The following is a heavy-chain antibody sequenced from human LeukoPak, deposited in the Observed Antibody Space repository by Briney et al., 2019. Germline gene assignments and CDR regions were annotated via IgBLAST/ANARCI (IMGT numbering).Heavy chain of an antibody. V-gene: IGHV3-23*01. J-gene: IGHJ4*02. CDR2: ISGSGGST. CDR3: AKWAARGLYY. Sequence: GGSLGLSCAASGFTFSSYTMNWVRQAPGKGLEWVSAISGSGGSTYYADSVKGRFTISRDNSKNTLYLQMNSLRAEDTAVYYCAKWAARGLYYWGQGTLVTVSS. D-gene: IGHD6-6*01. CDR1: GFTFSSYT.